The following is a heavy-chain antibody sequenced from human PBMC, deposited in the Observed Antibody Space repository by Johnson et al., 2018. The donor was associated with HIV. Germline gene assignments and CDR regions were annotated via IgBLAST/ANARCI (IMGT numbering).Heavy chain of an antibody. J-gene: IGHJ3*02. CDR3: AKEDRITVTRVTWGAFDI. Sequence: QVQLVESGGGVVQPGRSLRLSCAASGFTFSSYAMHWVRQAPGKGLEWVAVISYDGSNKYYADSVKGRFTISRDNSKNTLYLQMNSLRAEDTAVYYCAKEDRITVTRVTWGAFDIVGQGTMVTVAS. CDR2: ISYDGSNK. V-gene: IGHV3-30*04. D-gene: IGHD4-17*01. CDR1: GFTFSSYA.